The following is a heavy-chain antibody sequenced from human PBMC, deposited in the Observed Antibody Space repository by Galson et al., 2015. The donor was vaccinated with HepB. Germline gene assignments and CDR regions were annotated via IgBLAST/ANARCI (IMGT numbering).Heavy chain of an antibody. CDR1: GFTFSDYY. CDR2: ISSSGSTI. V-gene: IGHV3-11*01. Sequence: SLRLSCAASGFTFSDYYMSWIRQAPGKGLEWVSYISSSGSTIYYADSVKGRFTISRDNAKNSLYLQMNSLRAEDTAVYYCARDLTEKTYGGGDCSESTFEIWGQGTMVTVSS. D-gene: IGHD2-21*01. CDR3: ARDLTEKTYGGGDCSESTFEI. J-gene: IGHJ3*02.